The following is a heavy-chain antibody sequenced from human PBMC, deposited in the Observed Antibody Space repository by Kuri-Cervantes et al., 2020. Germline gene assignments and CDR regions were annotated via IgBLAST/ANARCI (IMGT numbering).Heavy chain of an antibody. Sequence: GESLKISCAASGFTFSDYYMSWIRQAPGKGLEWVSYISSSGSTIYYADSVKGRFTISRDNAKNSLYLQMNSLRAEDTAVYYCARGDDDYDYYYYYGMDVWGQGTTVTVSS. CDR3: ARGDDDYDYYYYYGMDV. CDR2: ISSSGSTI. CDR1: GFTFSDYY. D-gene: IGHD4-17*01. J-gene: IGHJ6*02. V-gene: IGHV3-11*04.